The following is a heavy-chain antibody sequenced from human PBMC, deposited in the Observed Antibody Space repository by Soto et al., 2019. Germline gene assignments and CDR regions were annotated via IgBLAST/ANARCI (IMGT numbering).Heavy chain of an antibody. Sequence: ASVKGACKASGYTFTGYYMHWVRQAPGQGLEWMGWINPNSGGTSYAQKFQGRVTMTRDTSISTAYMELSRLRSDDTAVYYCARGLLPDYWGQGTLVTVSS. V-gene: IGHV1-2*02. CDR2: INPNSGGT. CDR3: ARGLLPDY. D-gene: IGHD3-22*01. CDR1: GYTFTGYY. J-gene: IGHJ4*02.